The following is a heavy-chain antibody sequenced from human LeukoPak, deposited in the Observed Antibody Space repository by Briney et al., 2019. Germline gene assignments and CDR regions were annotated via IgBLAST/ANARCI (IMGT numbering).Heavy chain of an antibody. CDR2: INPSGGST. Sequence: GASVKVSCKASGYTFTGYYMHWVRQAPGQGLEWMGRINPSGGSTSYAQKFQGRVTMTRDTSTSTVYMELSSLRSEDTAVYYCARASYGSGSYLRRDFDYWGQGTLVTVSS. V-gene: IGHV1-46*03. J-gene: IGHJ4*02. CDR3: ARASYGSGSYLRRDFDY. CDR1: GYTFTGYY. D-gene: IGHD3-10*01.